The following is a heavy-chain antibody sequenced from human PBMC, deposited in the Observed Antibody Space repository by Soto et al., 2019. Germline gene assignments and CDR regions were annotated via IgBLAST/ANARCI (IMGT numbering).Heavy chain of an antibody. J-gene: IGHJ5*02. CDR1: GGSISSYY. CDR2: IYYSGST. D-gene: IGHD3-10*01. V-gene: IGHV4-59*01. CDR3: ARKGRYYGSGSFWLDP. Sequence: SETLSLTCTVSGGSISSYYWSWIRQPPGKGLEWIGYIYYSGSTNYNPSLKSRVTISVDTSKNQFSLKLSSVTAADTAVYYCARKGRYYGSGSFWLDPWGQGTLVTVSS.